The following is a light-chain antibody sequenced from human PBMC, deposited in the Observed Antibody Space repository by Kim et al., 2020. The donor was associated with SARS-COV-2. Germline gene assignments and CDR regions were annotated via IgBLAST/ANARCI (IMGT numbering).Light chain of an antibody. CDR1: QSLLHSNGYNY. CDR3: MQALQTPPT. V-gene: IGKV2-28*01. Sequence: PASISCRFSQSLLHSNGYNYLDWYLQKPGQSPQLLIYLGSNRASWVPDRFSGSGSGTDFTLKISRVEAEDVGVYYCMQALQTPPTFGQGTKVDIK. CDR2: LGS. J-gene: IGKJ1*01.